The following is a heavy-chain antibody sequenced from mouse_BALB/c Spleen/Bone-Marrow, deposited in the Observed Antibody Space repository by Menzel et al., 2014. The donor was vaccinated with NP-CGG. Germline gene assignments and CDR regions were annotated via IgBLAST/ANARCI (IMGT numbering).Heavy chain of an antibody. V-gene: IGHV1S132*01. CDR3: ARGGGFAF. CDR2: IFPGIGTT. J-gene: IGHJ3*01. CDR1: GFTFXSYW. Sequence: QVQLQQSGTELVKPGASVKLSCKTSGFTFXSYWIQWVKQRPGQGLGWIGEIFPGIGTTSYNEKFKGKARLTIDTSSNTAYMELSSLTYEDSAVYFCARGGGFAFWGQGTLVTVSA.